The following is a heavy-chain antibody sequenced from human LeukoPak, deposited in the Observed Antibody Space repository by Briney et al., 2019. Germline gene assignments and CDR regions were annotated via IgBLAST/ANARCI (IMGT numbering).Heavy chain of an antibody. V-gene: IGHV3-15*07. Sequence: GGSLRLSCAASGFIFRHAWMNWVRQAPEKGLEWVGRIKSKTYGATTDFAAPVKGRFSISRDDSKNTLYLQMNGLKAEDTAIYYCTTDFFQGGSDYWGQGTLVTVSS. CDR3: TTDFFQGGSDY. J-gene: IGHJ4*02. D-gene: IGHD3-10*01. CDR2: IKSKTYGATT. CDR1: GFIFRHAW.